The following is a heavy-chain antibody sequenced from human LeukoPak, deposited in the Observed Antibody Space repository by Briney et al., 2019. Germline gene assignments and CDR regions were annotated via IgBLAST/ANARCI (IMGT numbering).Heavy chain of an antibody. CDR1: GFTFSSYW. D-gene: IGHD2-15*01. J-gene: IGHJ4*02. CDR3: AKDPRSGPPRYFDY. Sequence: GGSLRLSCAASGFTFSSYWMSWVRQAPGKGLEWVANIKQDGSEKYYVDSVKGRFTISRDNAKNSLYLQMNSLRAEDTAVYYCAKDPRSGPPRYFDYWGQGTLVTVSS. CDR2: IKQDGSEK. V-gene: IGHV3-7*03.